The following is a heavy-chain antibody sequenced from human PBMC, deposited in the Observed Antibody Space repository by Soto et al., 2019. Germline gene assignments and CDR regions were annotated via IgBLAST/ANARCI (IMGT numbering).Heavy chain of an antibody. D-gene: IGHD5-12*01. CDR3: VRIRECLRSGDDFDI. CDR1: GVSLSKARLG. Sequence: QVTWKESGPVLVNTTETLTLTCTVSGVSLSKARLGVIWIRQPPGKALACLAHLFSNDEKSDSTSRKSRLTISKDTSKSQVVLTMTNIDRVETATYYCVRIRECLRSGDDFDICGQGTMVNVSS. J-gene: IGHJ3*02. CDR2: LFSNDEK. V-gene: IGHV2-26*01.